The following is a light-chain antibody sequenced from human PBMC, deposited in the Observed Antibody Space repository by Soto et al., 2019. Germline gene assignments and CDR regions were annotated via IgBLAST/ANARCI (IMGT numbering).Light chain of an antibody. V-gene: IGLV2-8*01. CDR3: CSYVGSNNFV. CDR1: SSDVGAYNY. Sequence: QSALTQPPSASGSPGQSVTISCTGTSSDVGAYNYVSWYQQHPGKAPKLMIYEVSKRPSGVPDRFSGSKSGNTASLTVSGLQAEDEAEYYCCSYVGSNNFVFGTGTKVTVL. CDR2: EVS. J-gene: IGLJ1*01.